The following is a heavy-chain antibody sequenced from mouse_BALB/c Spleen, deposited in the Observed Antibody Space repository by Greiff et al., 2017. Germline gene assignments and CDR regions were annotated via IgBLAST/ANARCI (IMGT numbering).Heavy chain of an antibody. CDR2: IDPANGNT. CDR3: ATSTTATGGY. V-gene: IGHV14-3*02. J-gene: IGHJ2*01. D-gene: IGHD1-2*01. CDR1: GFNIKDTY. Sequence: VQLQQSGAELVKPGASVKLSCTASGFNIKDTYMHWVKQRPEQGLEWIGRIDPANGNTKYDPKFQGKATITADTSSNTAYLQLSSLTSEDTAVYYCATSTTATGGYWGQGTTLTVSS.